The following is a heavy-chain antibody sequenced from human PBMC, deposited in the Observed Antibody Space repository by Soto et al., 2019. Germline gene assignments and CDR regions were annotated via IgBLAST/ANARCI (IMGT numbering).Heavy chain of an antibody. CDR3: ARRYSGLSQPHLQYAFDI. Sequence: QLQLQESGPGLVKPSETLSLTCTVSGGSISSSSYYWGWIRQPPGKGLEWIGSIYYSGSTYYNPSLKRRVTISVNTAKNQFSLKLSSVTAADTAVYYGARRYSGLSQPHLQYAFDIWGQGTMVAVSS. J-gene: IGHJ3*02. V-gene: IGHV4-39*01. CDR1: GGSISSSSYY. CDR2: IYYSGST. D-gene: IGHD5-12*01.